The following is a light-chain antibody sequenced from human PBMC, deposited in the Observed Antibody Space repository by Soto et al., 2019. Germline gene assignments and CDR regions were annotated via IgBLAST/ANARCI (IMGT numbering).Light chain of an antibody. V-gene: IGLV2-23*01. Sequence: QSVLTHPATVSWSPGHSITISCTGASGYVGTYSLVSWYQQHPGKAPKVVIYEGHKRPSGVPDRFSGSTSVNTASLTISGLQTDEEADYYCCLYVGAINYVFGTGTKVTVL. CDR1: SGYVGTYSL. CDR2: EGH. CDR3: CLYVGAINYV. J-gene: IGLJ1*01.